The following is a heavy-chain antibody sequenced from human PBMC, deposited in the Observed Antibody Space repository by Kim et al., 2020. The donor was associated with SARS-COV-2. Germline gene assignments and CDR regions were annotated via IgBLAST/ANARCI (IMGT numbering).Heavy chain of an antibody. CDR2: IDWKSGRI. V-gene: IGHV3-9*01. CDR1: LYMFDGYA. J-gene: IGHJ1*01. CDR3: TKDVQPGGAKY. D-gene: IGHD3-10*01. Sequence: GGGLVQPGRSLRLSCGASLYMFDGYAVHWVRQAPGKGLEWVSGIDWKSGRIDYADSVKGRFTTSRDNAQNFVYLQMNSLRPDDTAFYYCTKDVQPGGAKYWGRGTLVTVSS.